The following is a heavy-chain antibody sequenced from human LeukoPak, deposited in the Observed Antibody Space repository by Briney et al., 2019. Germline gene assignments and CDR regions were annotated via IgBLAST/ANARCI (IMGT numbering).Heavy chain of an antibody. Sequence: GASVKVSRKASGYTFTSYDINWVRQATGQGLEWMGWMNPNSGNTGYAQKFQGRVTITRNTSISTAYMELSSLRSEDTAVYYCARARNRGYQLLFPFDYWGQGTLVTVSS. CDR3: ARARNRGYQLLFPFDY. CDR1: GYTFTSYD. CDR2: MNPNSGNT. V-gene: IGHV1-8*01. J-gene: IGHJ4*02. D-gene: IGHD2-2*01.